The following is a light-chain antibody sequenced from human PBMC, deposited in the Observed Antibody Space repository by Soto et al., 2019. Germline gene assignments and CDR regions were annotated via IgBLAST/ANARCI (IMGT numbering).Light chain of an antibody. V-gene: IGKV3-20*01. Sequence: EIVLTQSPGTLSLSPGERATLSCRASQSVTASFLAWYQQKPGQAPRLLIYGASTRATGIPARFSGSGSGTDFTLTISSLQPEDFATYYCQQYESLPLTFGQGTRLEIK. CDR2: GAS. CDR1: QSVTASF. J-gene: IGKJ5*01. CDR3: QQYESLPLT.